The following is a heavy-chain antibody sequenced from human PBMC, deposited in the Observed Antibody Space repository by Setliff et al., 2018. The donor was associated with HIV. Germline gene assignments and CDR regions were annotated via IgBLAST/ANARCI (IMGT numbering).Heavy chain of an antibody. CDR3: ARGRTYDSSGYIGNWFDP. CDR2: VNLNTGNT. Sequence: ASVKVSCKASGYTFTGYYMHWVRQAPGQGLEWMGCVNLNTGNTNYAQKFLGRVIVTRDTSINTAYVELRSLRLDDTAVYFCARGRTYDSSGYIGNWFDPWGQGTLVTVSS. J-gene: IGHJ5*02. D-gene: IGHD3-22*01. CDR1: GYTFTGYY. V-gene: IGHV1-2*02.